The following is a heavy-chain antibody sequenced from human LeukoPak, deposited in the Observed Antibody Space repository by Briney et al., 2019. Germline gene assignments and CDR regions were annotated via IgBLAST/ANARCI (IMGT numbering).Heavy chain of an antibody. CDR3: ARETSLAGFASGLGFNY. Sequence: PSETLSLTCTVSGGSIRSSSYYWGWIRQPPGKGLEWIGTIYYSGSTYYNPSLKSRVTMSIDTSKNQFSLMLTSVTAADTATYYCARETSLAGFASGLGFNYWGQGILVTVSS. D-gene: IGHD6-19*01. CDR2: IYYSGST. V-gene: IGHV4-39*07. J-gene: IGHJ4*02. CDR1: GGSIRSSSYY.